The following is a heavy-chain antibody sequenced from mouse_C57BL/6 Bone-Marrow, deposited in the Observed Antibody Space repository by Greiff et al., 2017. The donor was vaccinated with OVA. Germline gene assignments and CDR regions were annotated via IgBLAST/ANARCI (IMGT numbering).Heavy chain of an antibody. Sequence: VQLQESGPGLVQPSQSLSITCTVSGFSLTSYGVHWVRQPPGKGLEWLGVIGRGGSTDYNAAFISRLSISKDNSKSQVFFKMNSLQADDTAIYYCAKKGGIYSWGYFDVWGTGTTVTVSS. CDR1: GFSLTSYG. V-gene: IGHV2-4*01. CDR2: IGRGGST. CDR3: AKKGGIYSWGYFDV. J-gene: IGHJ1*03. D-gene: IGHD2-3*01.